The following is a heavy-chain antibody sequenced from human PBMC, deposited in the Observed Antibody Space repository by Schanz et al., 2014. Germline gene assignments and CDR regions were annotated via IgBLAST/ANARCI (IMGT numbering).Heavy chain of an antibody. Sequence: QVQLQESGPGLVKPSQTLSLTCTVSGASISSRDFYWSWIRQFPGKGLEGIGYISYSGRTYYSPALKSRLTISVDPSNNQFSLRLSSVTAADTAVYYCARHGGIPYYPMDVWGQGTTVTVSS. CDR1: GASISSRDFY. V-gene: IGHV4-31*03. CDR3: ARHGGIPYYPMDV. D-gene: IGHD3-16*01. J-gene: IGHJ6*02. CDR2: ISYSGRT.